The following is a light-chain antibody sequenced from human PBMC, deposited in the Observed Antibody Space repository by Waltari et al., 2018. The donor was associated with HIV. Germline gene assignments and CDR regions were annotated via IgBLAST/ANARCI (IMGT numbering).Light chain of an antibody. CDR3: QQYGSSPPA. J-gene: IGKJ2*01. Sequence: EIVLTQSPGTLSLSPGERAALSCRASQSVSSSYLAGYQQKPGQAPRLLIYGASSRATGIPDRLSRSGSGTDFTLTISRLEPGDFAVYYCQQYGSSPPAFGQGTKLEIK. CDR2: GAS. V-gene: IGKV3-20*01. CDR1: QSVSSSY.